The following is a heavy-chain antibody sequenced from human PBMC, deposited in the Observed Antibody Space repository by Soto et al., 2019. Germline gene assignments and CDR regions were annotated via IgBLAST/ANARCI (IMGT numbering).Heavy chain of an antibody. CDR3: AREIKRGPRGWFDP. D-gene: IGHD3-10*01. CDR1: GGSISSYY. J-gene: IGHJ5*02. Sequence: SETLSLTCTVSGGSISSYYWSWIRQPPGKGLEWIGYIYYSGSTNYNPSLKSRVTISADTSKNQFSLKLNSVTAADTAVYYCAREIKRGPRGWFDPWGQGALVTVSS. V-gene: IGHV4-59*01. CDR2: IYYSGST.